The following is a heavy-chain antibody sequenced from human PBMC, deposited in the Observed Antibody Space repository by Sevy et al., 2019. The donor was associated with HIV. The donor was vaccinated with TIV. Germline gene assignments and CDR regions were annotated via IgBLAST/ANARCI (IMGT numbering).Heavy chain of an antibody. CDR2: IYSGGST. CDR1: GFTVSSNY. J-gene: IGHJ4*02. CDR3: ARGPDYYDSSGYYLAEFYFDY. D-gene: IGHD3-22*01. V-gene: IGHV3-53*01. Sequence: GGSLRLSCAASGFTVSSNYMSWVRHAPGKGLEWVSVIYSGGSTYYADSVKGRFTISRDNSKNTLYLQMNSLRAEDTAVYYCARGPDYYDSSGYYLAEFYFDYWGQGTLVTVSS.